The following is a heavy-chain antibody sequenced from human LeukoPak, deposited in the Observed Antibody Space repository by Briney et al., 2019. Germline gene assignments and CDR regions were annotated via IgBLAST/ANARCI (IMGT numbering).Heavy chain of an antibody. CDR3: ARTPRAGLGNFDY. D-gene: IGHD2-15*01. V-gene: IGHV1-2*02. CDR2: INPNSGGT. Sequence: GASVKVSCKASGYTFTGYYMHWVRQAPGQGLEWMGWINPNSGGTNYAQKFQGRVTMTRDTSISTAYMELSRLRPDDTAVYYCARTPRAGLGNFDYWGQGTLVTVSS. J-gene: IGHJ4*02. CDR1: GYTFTGYY.